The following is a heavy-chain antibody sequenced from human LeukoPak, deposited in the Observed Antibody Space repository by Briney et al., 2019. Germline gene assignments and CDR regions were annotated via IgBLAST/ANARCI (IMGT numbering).Heavy chain of an antibody. CDR3: AKTYYYGSGTFSFDH. D-gene: IGHD3-10*01. V-gene: IGHV3-23*01. Sequence: GGSLRLSCAVSGLTFINYAMTWLRPARGKGLEWVSGISGRGDRTHYADSVKGRSTISRDNSKNMVYMQMDSLTAEGTALYYCAKTYYYGSGTFSFDHWGQGTLVTVSS. J-gene: IGHJ4*02. CDR1: GLTFINYA. CDR2: ISGRGDRT.